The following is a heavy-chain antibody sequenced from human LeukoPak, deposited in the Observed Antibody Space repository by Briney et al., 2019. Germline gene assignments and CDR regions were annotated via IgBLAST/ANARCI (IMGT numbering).Heavy chain of an antibody. V-gene: IGHV4-39*07. Sequence: SETLSLTCTVSGVSISSSSYYWGWIRQHPGKGLEWIGTIYYSGSTYYNPSLKSRVTISVDTSKNQFSLKLSSVTAADTAVYYCARGLDDYWGQGTLVTVSS. CDR1: GVSISSSSYY. J-gene: IGHJ4*02. CDR3: ARGLDDY. CDR2: IYYSGST.